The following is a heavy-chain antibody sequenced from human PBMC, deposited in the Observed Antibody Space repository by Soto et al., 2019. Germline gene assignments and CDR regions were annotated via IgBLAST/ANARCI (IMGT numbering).Heavy chain of an antibody. Sequence: QVQLQESGPGLVEPSQTLSLTCTVSGGSIRGEGYYWSWMRQHSGRGLEWIGYIHYSGSTYYNPSLKSRVIISVDTSKTQFFLNLSSVTAADTAVYYCARAWTATAGWANWFDRWGQGTLVTVSS. D-gene: IGHD6-13*01. CDR2: IHYSGST. CDR3: ARAWTATAGWANWFDR. V-gene: IGHV4-31*03. CDR1: GGSIRGEGYY. J-gene: IGHJ5*02.